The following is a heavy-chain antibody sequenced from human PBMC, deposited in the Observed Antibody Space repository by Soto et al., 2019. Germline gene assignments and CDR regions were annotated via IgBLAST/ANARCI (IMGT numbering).Heavy chain of an antibody. J-gene: IGHJ5*02. CDR1: GYTFFTYD. CDR2: ISTYSGDT. D-gene: IGHD5-12*01. CDR3: ARHHGPTTSENWFDP. Sequence: QVHLVQSGVEVKTPGASVKVSCQASGYTFFTYDISWVRQAPGQGLEWLGWISTYSGDTKYAQKFQGRVTMTTDTSPTPAYLELRSLRSDATAVYYCARHHGPTTSENWFDPWGQGTLVTVSS. V-gene: IGHV1-18*01.